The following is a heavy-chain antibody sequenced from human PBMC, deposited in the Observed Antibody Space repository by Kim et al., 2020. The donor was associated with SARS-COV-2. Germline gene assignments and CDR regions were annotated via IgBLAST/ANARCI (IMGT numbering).Heavy chain of an antibody. D-gene: IGHD4-17*01. Sequence: GGSLRLSCAASGFSFSSHWMHWVRQAPGKGLVWLANIRGDGVDIKYADSVKGRFTISRDNAKDTLILQMDRLRVEDTAVYYCARESGAIAYWGQGTLVTVSS. J-gene: IGHJ4*02. CDR1: GFSFSSHW. CDR3: ARESGAIAY. V-gene: IGHV3-74*03. CDR2: IRGDGVDI.